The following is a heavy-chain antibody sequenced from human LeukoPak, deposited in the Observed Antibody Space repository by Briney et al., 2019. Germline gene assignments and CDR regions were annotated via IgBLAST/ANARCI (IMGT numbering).Heavy chain of an antibody. D-gene: IGHD1-1*01. CDR1: GFSISTSGVG. CDR3: AHRRVYNGKWNEGTFDV. CDR2: IYWDDDK. J-gene: IGHJ3*01. Sequence: SGPTLVEPTQTLMLTCTFSGFSISTSGVGVGWIRQSPGKALEWLVFIYWDDDKRYSPSLKSRLTITKYTSKNQVVLTMTNMDPVDTATYFCAHRRVYNGKWNEGTFDVWGQGTMVTVSS. V-gene: IGHV2-5*02.